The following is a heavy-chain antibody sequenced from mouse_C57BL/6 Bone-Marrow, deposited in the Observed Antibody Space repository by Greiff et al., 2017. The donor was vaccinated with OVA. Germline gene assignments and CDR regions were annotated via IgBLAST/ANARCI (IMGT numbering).Heavy chain of an antibody. CDR1: GYTFTSYW. CDR2: IHPNSGST. J-gene: IGHJ2*01. Sequence: QVHVKQPGAELVKPGASVKLSCKASGYTFTSYWMHWVKQRPGQGLEWIGMIHPNSGSTNYNEKFKSKATLTVDKSSSTAYMQLSSLTSEDSAVYYCARGGVTTDDYWGQGTTLTVSS. CDR3: ARGGVTTDDY. D-gene: IGHD1-1*01. V-gene: IGHV1-64*01.